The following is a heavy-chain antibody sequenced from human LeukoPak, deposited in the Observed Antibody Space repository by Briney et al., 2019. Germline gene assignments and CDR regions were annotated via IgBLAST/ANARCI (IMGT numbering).Heavy chain of an antibody. V-gene: IGHV4-59*01. CDR1: GGSISSYY. CDR3: ARAMIDDAFDI. D-gene: IGHD3-22*01. CDR2: IYHSGST. Sequence: PSETLSLTCTVSGGSISSYYWSWIRQPPGKGLEWIGYIYHSGSTNYNPSLKSRVTISVDTSKNQFSLKLSSVTAADTAVYYCARAMIDDAFDIWGQGTMVTVSS. J-gene: IGHJ3*02.